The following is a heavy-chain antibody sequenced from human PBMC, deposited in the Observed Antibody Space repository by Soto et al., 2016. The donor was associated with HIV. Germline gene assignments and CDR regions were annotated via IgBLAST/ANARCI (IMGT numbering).Heavy chain of an antibody. CDR2: INPNSGGT. V-gene: IGHV1-2*02. D-gene: IGHD1-26*01. CDR1: GYYFTAYF. CDR3: ARDRGGGGSYGGYFNY. J-gene: IGHJ4*02. Sequence: QVQVVQSGAEVKKPGASVKVSCKASGYYFTAYFMHWVRQAPGQGLEWMGWINPNSGGTNYAQNLQGRVTLTTDTSTSTAYMELRSLRSDDTAVYYCARDRGGGGSYGGYFNYWGQGTLVTVSS.